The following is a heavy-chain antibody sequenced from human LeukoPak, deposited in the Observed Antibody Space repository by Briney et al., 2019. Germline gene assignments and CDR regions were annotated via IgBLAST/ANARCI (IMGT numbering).Heavy chain of an antibody. Sequence: AGSLTLSCAVYGLTFSNYWLHWVRQAPGKGLVWVSRINSDGRTTNYADSVKGRFTVSRDNAKNTLDLQMNSLRAEDTAVYYCARSQRGAFDLWGQGTMVTVSS. J-gene: IGHJ3*01. CDR2: INSDGRTT. V-gene: IGHV3-74*01. CDR1: GLTFSNYW. D-gene: IGHD2-2*01. CDR3: ARSQRGAFDL.